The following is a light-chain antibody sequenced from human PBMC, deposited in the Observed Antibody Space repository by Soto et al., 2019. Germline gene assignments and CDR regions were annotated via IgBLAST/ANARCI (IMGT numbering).Light chain of an antibody. J-gene: IGKJ1*01. Sequence: DVQMTQSPSTLSASIGDRVTITCRASQSVDQRLAWFQQKPGKAPKVLIYKASTLQSGVPSRFSASGSGTEFTLTISSLQPDDFATYYCQHYDGNSPRTFGQGTKVEI. V-gene: IGKV1-5*03. CDR3: QHYDGNSPRT. CDR1: QSVDQR. CDR2: KAS.